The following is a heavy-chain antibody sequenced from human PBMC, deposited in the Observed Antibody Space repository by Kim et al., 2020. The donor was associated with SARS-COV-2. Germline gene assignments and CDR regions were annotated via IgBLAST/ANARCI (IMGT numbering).Heavy chain of an antibody. CDR3: ARDGGSSSSMSGAFDI. CDR2: IYHSGST. D-gene: IGHD6-6*01. V-gene: IGHV4-30-2*01. Sequence: SETLSLTCAVSGGSISSGGYSWSWIRQPPGKGLEWIGYIYHSGSTYYNPSLKSRVTISVDRSKNQFSLKLSSVTAADTAVYYCARDGGSSSSMSGAFDIWGQGTMVTVSS. CDR1: GGSISSGGYS. J-gene: IGHJ3*02.